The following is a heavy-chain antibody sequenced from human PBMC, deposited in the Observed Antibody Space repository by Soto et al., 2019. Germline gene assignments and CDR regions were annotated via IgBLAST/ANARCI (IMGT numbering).Heavy chain of an antibody. CDR3: ARQVAVSGTRGWFDP. CDR1: GYTFTAYY. D-gene: IGHD6-19*01. CDR2: MNPNSGGT. V-gene: IGHV1-2*02. J-gene: IGHJ5*02. Sequence: QVQLVQSGAEVQKPGASVKVSCKASGYTFTAYYIHWVRQAPGQGLEWMGWMNPNSGGTNYAQKFQGRVTMTRDTSISTAYMELGSLTSDDTALYFCARQVAVSGTRGWFDPWGQGTLVTVSS.